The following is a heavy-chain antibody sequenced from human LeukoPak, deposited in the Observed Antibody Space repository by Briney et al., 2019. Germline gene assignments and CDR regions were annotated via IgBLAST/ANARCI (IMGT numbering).Heavy chain of an antibody. V-gene: IGHV1-2*02. Sequence: ASVKLSCKASGYTFTGYYMHWVRQAPGQGLEWMGWINPNSGGTNYAQKFQGRVTMTRDTSISTAYMELSRLRSDDTAVYYCARSPRARLYLFDYWGQGTLVTVSS. D-gene: IGHD2-8*01. CDR3: ARSPRARLYLFDY. CDR1: GYTFTGYY. CDR2: INPNSGGT. J-gene: IGHJ4*02.